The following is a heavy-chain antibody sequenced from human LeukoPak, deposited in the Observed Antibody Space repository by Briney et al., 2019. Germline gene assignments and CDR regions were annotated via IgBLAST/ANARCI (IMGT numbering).Heavy chain of an antibody. CDR1: GLSFNNNA. CDR3: ASTYHYDSSGYYPFDY. J-gene: IGHJ4*02. CDR2: ISSNGGTT. V-gene: IGHV3-64D*09. Sequence: GGSLRLSCSASGLSFNNNAMHWVRQAPGKGLEYVSGISSNGGTTRYADSEKGIFTISRDNSKRTLFLQISTLRTEDTSIYYCASTYHYDSSGYYPFDYWGQGTLVTVSS. D-gene: IGHD3-22*01.